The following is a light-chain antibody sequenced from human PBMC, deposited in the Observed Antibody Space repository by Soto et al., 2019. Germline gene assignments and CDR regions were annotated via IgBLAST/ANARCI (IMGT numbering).Light chain of an antibody. V-gene: IGLV2-14*01. J-gene: IGLJ1*01. CDR3: SSHTSGSTRV. Sequence: QSALTQPASVSGSPGQSIAISCTGTFSDVGGYDYVSWYQQHPDKAPKLMIYEVTKRPSGVSNRFSGSKSGNTASLTLSGLQPDDEADYYCSSHTSGSTRVFGSGTKLTVL. CDR2: EVT. CDR1: FSDVGGYDY.